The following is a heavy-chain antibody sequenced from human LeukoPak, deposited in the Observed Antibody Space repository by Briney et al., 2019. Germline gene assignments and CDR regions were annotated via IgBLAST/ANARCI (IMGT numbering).Heavy chain of an antibody. J-gene: IGHJ6*03. Sequence: SSETLSLTCTVSGGPISRYYWSWIRQPPGKGLEWIGYIYYSGSTNYNPSLKSRVTISVDTSKNQFSLKLSSVTAADTAVYYCARYIFLEWFSVGNYMDVWGKGTTVTVSS. V-gene: IGHV4-59*01. CDR2: IYYSGST. CDR3: ARYIFLEWFSVGNYMDV. CDR1: GGPISRYY. D-gene: IGHD3-3*01.